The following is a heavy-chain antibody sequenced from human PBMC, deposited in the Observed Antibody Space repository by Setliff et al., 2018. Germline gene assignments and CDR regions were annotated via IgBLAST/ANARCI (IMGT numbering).Heavy chain of an antibody. CDR2: IKQDGSEK. D-gene: IGHD3-10*01. V-gene: IGHV3-7*01. J-gene: IGHJ6*01. CDR1: GFTFSRYW. CDR3: ARDHVYGSQYYYYYYGMDV. Sequence: GGSLRLSCAASGFTFSRYWISWVRHAPGKGLEWVANIKQDGSEKYYVDSMKGRFTISRDNANNSLYLQMNSLRAEDTAVYYCARDHVYGSQYYYYYYGMDVWGQGTTVTVSS.